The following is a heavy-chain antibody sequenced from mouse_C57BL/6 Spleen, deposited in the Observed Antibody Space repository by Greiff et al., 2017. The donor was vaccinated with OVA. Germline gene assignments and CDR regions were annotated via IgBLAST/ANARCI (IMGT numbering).Heavy chain of an antibody. CDR3: ARGPYDYDGGYAMDY. CDR2: FHPYNDDT. Sequence: QVQLQQSGAELVKPGASVKMSCKASGYTFTTYPLAWMKQNHGKSLEWIGNFHPYNDDTKYNEKFKGKATLTVEKSSSTVYLELSRLTSDDSAVYYCARGPYDYDGGYAMDYWGQGTSVTVSS. J-gene: IGHJ4*01. D-gene: IGHD2-4*01. CDR1: GYTFTTYP. V-gene: IGHV1-47*01.